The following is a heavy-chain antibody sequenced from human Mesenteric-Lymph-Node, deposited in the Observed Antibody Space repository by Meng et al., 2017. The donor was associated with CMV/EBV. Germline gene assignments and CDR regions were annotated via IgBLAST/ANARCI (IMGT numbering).Heavy chain of an antibody. CDR3: AKGAEWYYYGMDV. J-gene: IGHJ6*02. CDR1: GFTFSSYG. Sequence: GESLKISCAASGFTFSSYGMHWVRQAPGKGLEWVAVIWYDGSNKYYADSVKGRFTISRDNSKNTLYLQMNSLRAEDTAVYYCAKGAEWYYYGMDVWGQGTTVTVSS. V-gene: IGHV3-33*06. CDR2: IWYDGSNK. D-gene: IGHD1-14*01.